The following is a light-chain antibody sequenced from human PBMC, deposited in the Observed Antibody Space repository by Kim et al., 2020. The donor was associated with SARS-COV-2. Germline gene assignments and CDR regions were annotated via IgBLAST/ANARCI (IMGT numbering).Light chain of an antibody. CDR2: DTS. J-gene: IGKJ2*01. V-gene: IGKV1-33*01. Sequence: CASVGDRVTITCQASQGMSDHLNWYQQKPGKAPNLLIYDTSNLETGVPSRFSGSGSGTDFTLTITSLQPEDIATYYCQQYDTLPYTFGQGTKLEI. CDR3: QQYDTLPYT. CDR1: QGMSDH.